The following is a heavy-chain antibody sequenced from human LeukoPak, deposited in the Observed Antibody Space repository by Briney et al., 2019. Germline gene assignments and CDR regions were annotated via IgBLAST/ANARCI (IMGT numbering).Heavy chain of an antibody. CDR1: GFTFSTYA. D-gene: IGHD3-22*01. CDR3: AKCSAYYFDSSLSDYFDS. CDR2: VSGSGGST. Sequence: GGSLRLSCAASGFTFSTYAMSWVRQAPGKGLEWVSGVSGSGGSTYYADSVKGRFTTSKDNSKNTMYLQMNSLRAEDTAVYYCAKCSAYYFDSSLSDYFDSWGQGTLVTVSS. J-gene: IGHJ4*02. V-gene: IGHV3-23*01.